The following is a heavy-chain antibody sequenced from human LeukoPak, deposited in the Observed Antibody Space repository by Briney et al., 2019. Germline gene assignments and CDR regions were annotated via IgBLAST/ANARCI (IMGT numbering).Heavy chain of an antibody. CDR1: GGSISSGDYY. CDR3: VRYSASARWFDP. Sequence: SQTLSLTCTVSGGSISSGDYYWSWIRQPPGQGLEWIGYIHYSGTTYYNPSLQSRLTISVDTSKSQFSLKLSSVTAADTAVYYCVRYSASARWFDPWGQGTLVTVSS. D-gene: IGHD5-18*01. J-gene: IGHJ5*02. V-gene: IGHV4-30-4*08. CDR2: IHYSGTT.